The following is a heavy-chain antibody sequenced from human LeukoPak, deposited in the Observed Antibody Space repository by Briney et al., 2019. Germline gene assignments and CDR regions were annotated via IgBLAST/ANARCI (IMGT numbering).Heavy chain of an antibody. CDR1: GFTVSRNY. CDR2: IYSGGST. CDR3: AKGSALGQGAHHTFDY. Sequence: GGSLRLSCAASGFTVSRNYMSWVRQAPGKGLEWFSVIYSGGSTYYADSVKGRFTISRDNSKNTLYLQMNSLRAEDTAVYYCAKGSALGQGAHHTFDYWGQGTLVTVSS. J-gene: IGHJ4*02. D-gene: IGHD1/OR15-1a*01. V-gene: IGHV3-53*01.